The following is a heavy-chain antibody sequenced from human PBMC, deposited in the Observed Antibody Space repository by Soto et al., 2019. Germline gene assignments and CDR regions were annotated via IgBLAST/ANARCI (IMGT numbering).Heavy chain of an antibody. V-gene: IGHV3-7*05. CDR1: GFTFSSYW. J-gene: IGHJ5*02. CDR3: ARDVRGLLPLRYFDWLLPLYNWFDP. CDR2: IKQDGSEK. Sequence: EVQLVESGGGLVQPGGSLRLSCAASGFTFSSYWMSWVRQAPGKGLEWVANIKQDGSEKYYVDSVKGRFTISRDNAKNSLYLQMNSLRAEDTAVYYCARDVRGLLPLRYFDWLLPLYNWFDPWGQGTLVTVSS. D-gene: IGHD3-9*01.